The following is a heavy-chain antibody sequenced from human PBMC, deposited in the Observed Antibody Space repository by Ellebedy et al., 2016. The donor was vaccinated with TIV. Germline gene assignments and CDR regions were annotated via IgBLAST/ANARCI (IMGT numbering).Heavy chain of an antibody. CDR3: ARPRQSIAARPGAFDI. J-gene: IGHJ3*02. CDR1: GGSISSGGYY. Sequence: SETLSLXCTVSGGSISSGGYYWSWIRQHPGKGLEWIGYIYYSGSTYYNPSLKSRVTISVDTSKNQFSLKLSSVTAADTAVYYCARPRQSIAARPGAFDIWGQGTMVTVSS. V-gene: IGHV4-31*03. D-gene: IGHD6-6*01. CDR2: IYYSGST.